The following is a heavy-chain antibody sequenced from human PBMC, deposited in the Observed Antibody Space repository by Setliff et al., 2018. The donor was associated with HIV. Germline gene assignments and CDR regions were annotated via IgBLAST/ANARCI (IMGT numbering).Heavy chain of an antibody. V-gene: IGHV1-69*02. D-gene: IGHD3-3*01. CDR2: IIPILGVA. CDR3: VRGVQSPPHYSYYYMDV. Sequence: ASVKVSCKASRSTFNSHTINWVRQAPGQGLDWMGRIIPILGVADYAQRFQGKVTITADKSTSTAYMELTSLRFDDTAMYYCVRGVQSPPHYSYYYMDVWGEGTMVTVSS. CDR1: RSTFNSHT. J-gene: IGHJ6*03.